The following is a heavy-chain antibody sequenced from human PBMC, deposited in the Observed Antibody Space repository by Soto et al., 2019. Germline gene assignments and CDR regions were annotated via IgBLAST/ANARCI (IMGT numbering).Heavy chain of an antibody. J-gene: IGHJ4*02. Sequence: QVQLVQSGAEVKKPGASVKVSCKTSGYTFTSSGISWVRQAPGQGLEWMGWISAYNGNTDYAQKFQGRVIMTTDTSTSPAYMELRSLRSDDTAVYYCARVMTYCTSRSCHDYWGQGTLVAVSS. V-gene: IGHV1-18*01. CDR3: ARVMTYCTSRSCHDY. CDR1: GYTFTSSG. D-gene: IGHD2-2*01. CDR2: ISAYNGNT.